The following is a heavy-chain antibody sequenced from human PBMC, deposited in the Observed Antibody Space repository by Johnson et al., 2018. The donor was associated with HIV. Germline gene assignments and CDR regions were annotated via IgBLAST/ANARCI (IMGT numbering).Heavy chain of an antibody. CDR2: ISYDGTDK. CDR3: AKDRDGYTLGAFDI. CDR1: GFTFSSYA. Sequence: QVQLVESGGGLVQPGGSLRLSCAASGFTFSSYAMSWVRQVPGKGLEWVALISYDGTDKYYADSVKGRFTISRDNSKNTLYLQMNSLRPEDTAVYYCAKDRDGYTLGAFDIGGQGTMVTVSS. V-gene: IGHV3-30*18. J-gene: IGHJ3*02. D-gene: IGHD5-24*01.